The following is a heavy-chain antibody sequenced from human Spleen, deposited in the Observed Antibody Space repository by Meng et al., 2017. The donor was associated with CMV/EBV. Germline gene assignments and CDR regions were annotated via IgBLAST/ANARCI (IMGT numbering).Heavy chain of an antibody. CDR1: GGSLSDHY. CDR2: MNPSGDS. J-gene: IGHJ5*02. V-gene: IGHV4-34*01. CDR3: ARAHEVWFDP. Sequence: SETLSLTCAVFGGSLSDHYWNWIRQSPGKGLEWIGEMNPSGDSRYNPSLVSRVSMSLDTSKNQFSLRLSSVTAADTAVYYCARAHEVWFDPWGQGTLVTVSS.